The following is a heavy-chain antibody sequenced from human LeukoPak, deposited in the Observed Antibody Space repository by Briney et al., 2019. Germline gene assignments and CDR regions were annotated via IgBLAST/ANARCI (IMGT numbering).Heavy chain of an antibody. V-gene: IGHV1-2*02. Sequence: ASVKVSCKASGYTFTGYYMHWVRQAPGQGLEWMGWINPNSGGTNYAQKFQGRVTMTRDTSISTAYTELSRLRSDDTAVYYCAKEGSDSSGWTEKYNWFDPWGQGTLVTVSS. CDR1: GYTFTGYY. CDR3: AKEGSDSSGWTEKYNWFDP. J-gene: IGHJ5*02. CDR2: INPNSGGT. D-gene: IGHD6-19*01.